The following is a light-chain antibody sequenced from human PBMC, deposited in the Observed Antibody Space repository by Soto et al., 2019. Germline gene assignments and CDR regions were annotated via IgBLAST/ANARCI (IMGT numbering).Light chain of an antibody. CDR3: QQYNDWPPIT. V-gene: IGKV3-15*01. Sequence: EVVMTQSPATLSLSPEERATLSCRASQSVSSDLAWYQQKPGQAPRLLIYGASTRATDIPARFSGGGSGTEFTLTISNRQSEDFGIYYCQQYNDWPPITFGPGTKVDIK. CDR1: QSVSSD. CDR2: GAS. J-gene: IGKJ3*01.